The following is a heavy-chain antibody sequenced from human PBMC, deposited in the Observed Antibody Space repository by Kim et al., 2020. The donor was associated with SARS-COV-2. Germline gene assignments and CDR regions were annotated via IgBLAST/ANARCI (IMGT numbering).Heavy chain of an antibody. D-gene: IGHD3-10*01. J-gene: IGHJ4*02. CDR2: ISSSSSYI. CDR3: ARDLCYYGLWSYLYYFDY. Sequence: GGSLRLSCAASGFTFSSYSMNWVRQAPGKGLEWVSSISSSSSYIYYADSVKGRFTISRDNAKNSLYLQMNSLRAEDTAVYYCARDLCYYGLWSYLYYFDYWGQGTLVTVSS. V-gene: IGHV3-21*01. CDR1: GFTFSSYS.